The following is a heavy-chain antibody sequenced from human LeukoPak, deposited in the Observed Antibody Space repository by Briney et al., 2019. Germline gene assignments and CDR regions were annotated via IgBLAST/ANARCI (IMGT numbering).Heavy chain of an antibody. D-gene: IGHD2-8*02. CDR1: GGSFSRYY. CDR3: ARYWYVTWLGGKRSQTNGFDP. J-gene: IGHJ5*02. CDR2: INHSGST. Sequence: PSETLSLTCAVYGGSFSRYYWSWVRQPPGKGLEWMGEINHSGSTNCNPSLKSRVTISVDTSNNHIYLKLSSVTAADTAAYYFARYWYVTWLGGKRSQTNGFDPWGQGTLVTVSS. V-gene: IGHV4-34*01.